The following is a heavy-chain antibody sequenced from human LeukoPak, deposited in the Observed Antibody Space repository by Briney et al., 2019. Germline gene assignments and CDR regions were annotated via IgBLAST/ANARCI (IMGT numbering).Heavy chain of an antibody. CDR1: GYTLTELS. Sequence: GASVKVSCKVPGYTLTELSMHWVRQAPGKGLEWMGGFDPEDGETIYAQKFQGRVTMTEDTSTDTAYMELSSLRSEDTAVYYCATDLREHYYIFDYWGQGTLVTVSS. CDR3: ATDLREHYYIFDY. CDR2: FDPEDGET. D-gene: IGHD3-10*01. J-gene: IGHJ4*02. V-gene: IGHV1-24*01.